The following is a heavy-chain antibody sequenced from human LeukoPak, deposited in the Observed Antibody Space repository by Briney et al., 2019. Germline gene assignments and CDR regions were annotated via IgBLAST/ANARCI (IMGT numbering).Heavy chain of an antibody. CDR1: GGSISNPSFY. Sequence: SETLSLTCTVSGGSISNPSFYWSWIRQPAGKGLEWIGRMQTSETFTYNPSLRGRVTISIDTSKNQFSLRLTSVTAADTAVYYCVRDGGNFITESSTDRHNWLDPWGQGSLVTVSS. D-gene: IGHD1-20*01. V-gene: IGHV4-61*02. J-gene: IGHJ5*02. CDR2: MQTSETF. CDR3: VRDGGNFITESSTDRHNWLDP.